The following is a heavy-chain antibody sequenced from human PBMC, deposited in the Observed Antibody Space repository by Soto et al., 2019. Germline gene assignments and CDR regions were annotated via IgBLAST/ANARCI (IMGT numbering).Heavy chain of an antibody. CDR2: ITRDGYNK. CDR1: GFIFKNYA. Sequence: GGSLRLSCAVSGFIFKNYALNWVRQAPGKGLERVASITRDGYNKYYADSVKGRFTISRDNSKNTLSLQMTALRVEDSSVYYCTKSSGGSSSVGMDYWGPGTLVTVSS. D-gene: IGHD6-6*01. CDR3: TKSSGGSSSVGMDY. V-gene: IGHV3-30*04. J-gene: IGHJ4*02.